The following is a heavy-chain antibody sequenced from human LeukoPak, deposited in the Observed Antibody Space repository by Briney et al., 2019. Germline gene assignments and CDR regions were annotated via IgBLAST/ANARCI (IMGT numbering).Heavy chain of an antibody. CDR3: AINSGSYYDYYYYMDV. V-gene: IGHV1-69*06. CDR2: IIPIFGTA. CDR1: GGTFSSYA. Sequence: ASVKVSCKASGGTFSSYAISWVRQAPGQGLEWMGGIIPIFGTANYAQKFQGRVMITADKSTSTAYMELSSLRSEDTAVYYCAINSGSYYDYYYYMDVWGKGTTVTVSS. J-gene: IGHJ6*03. D-gene: IGHD1-26*01.